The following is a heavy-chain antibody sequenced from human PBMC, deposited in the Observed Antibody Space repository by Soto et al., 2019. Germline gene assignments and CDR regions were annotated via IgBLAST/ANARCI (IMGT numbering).Heavy chain of an antibody. CDR1: GFTFISYG. CDR2: ISYDGSNK. CDR3: AKDRRPNYYYGMDV. D-gene: IGHD6-25*01. V-gene: IGHV3-30*18. J-gene: IGHJ6*02. Sequence: QVQLVESGGGVVQPGRSLRLSCAASGFTFISYGMHWVRQAPGKGLEWVAVISYDGSNKYYADSVKGRFTIARDNSKNTLYLQMNRLRAEDTAVYYCAKDRRPNYYYGMDVWGQGTTVTVSS.